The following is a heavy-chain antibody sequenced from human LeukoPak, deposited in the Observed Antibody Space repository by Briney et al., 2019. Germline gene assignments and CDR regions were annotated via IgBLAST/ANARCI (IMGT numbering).Heavy chain of an antibody. CDR2: INPNSGST. J-gene: IGHJ4*02. D-gene: IGHD4-23*01. CDR3: ARVLGNDYGGNSDY. Sequence: ASVKVSCKASGYTFTGYYMHWVRQAPGQGLEWMGRINPNSGSTNYAQKFQGRVTMTRDTSISTAYMELSRLRSDDTAVYYCARVLGNDYGGNSDYWGQGTLVTVSS. V-gene: IGHV1-2*06. CDR1: GYTFTGYY.